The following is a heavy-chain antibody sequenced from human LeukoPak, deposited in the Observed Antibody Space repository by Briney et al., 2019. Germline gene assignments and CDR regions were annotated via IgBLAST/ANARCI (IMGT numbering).Heavy chain of an antibody. CDR3: ARVKMATIVPLDEDY. D-gene: IGHD5-24*01. V-gene: IGHV7-4-1*02. J-gene: IGHJ4*02. Sequence: GASVKVSCKASGYTFTSYAMNWVRQAPGQGLEWMGWINTNTGNPTYAQGFTGRFVFSLDTSVSTAYLQISSLKAEDTAVYYCARVKMATIVPLDEDYWGQGTLVTVYS. CDR1: GYTFTSYA. CDR2: INTNTGNP.